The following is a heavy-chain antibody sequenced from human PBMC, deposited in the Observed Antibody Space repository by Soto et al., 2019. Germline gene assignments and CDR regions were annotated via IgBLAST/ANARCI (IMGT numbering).Heavy chain of an antibody. CDR2: ISGSGGST. CDR3: AKSSYYDFWSGYYSFDY. D-gene: IGHD3-3*01. V-gene: IGHV3-23*01. CDR1: GFTFSSYA. Sequence: EVQLLESGGGLVQPGGSLRLSCAASGFTFSSYAKSWVRQAPGKGLEWVSAISGSGGSTYYADSVKGRFTISRDNSKNTLYLQMNSLRAEDTAVYYCAKSSYYDFWSGYYSFDYWGQGTLVTVSS. J-gene: IGHJ4*02.